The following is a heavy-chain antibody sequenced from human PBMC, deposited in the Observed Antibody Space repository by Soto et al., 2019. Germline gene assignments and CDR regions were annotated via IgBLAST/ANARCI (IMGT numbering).Heavy chain of an antibody. J-gene: IGHJ4*02. CDR2: ISGSGGST. Sequence: GGSLRLSCAASGFTFSSYAMSWVRQAPGKGLEWVSAISGSGGSTYYADSVKGRFTISRDNSKNTLYLQMNSLRAEDTAVYYCAKVPTPTRYDYIWGSYRADTDYWGQGTLVTVSS. CDR1: GFTFSSYA. D-gene: IGHD3-16*02. CDR3: AKVPTPTRYDYIWGSYRADTDY. V-gene: IGHV3-23*01.